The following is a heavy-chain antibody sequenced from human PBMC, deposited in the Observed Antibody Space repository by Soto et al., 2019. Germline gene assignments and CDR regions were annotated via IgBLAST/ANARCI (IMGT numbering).Heavy chain of an antibody. CDR1: GGSISSSSYL. Sequence: PSDTLSLTCSVSGGSISSSSYLWGWIRQPPGKGLEWIGNMYYSGSTYYNLSLKSRVTISVDTSKNQFSLKLSSVTAADTAVYYCANWERRFDYWGQGTLVTVSS. V-gene: IGHV4-39*01. J-gene: IGHJ4*02. CDR2: MYYSGST. CDR3: ANWERRFDY. D-gene: IGHD1-26*01.